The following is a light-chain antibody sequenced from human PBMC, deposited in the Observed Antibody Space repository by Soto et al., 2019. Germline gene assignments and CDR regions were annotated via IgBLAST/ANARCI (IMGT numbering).Light chain of an antibody. CDR2: QDS. V-gene: IGLV3-1*01. CDR1: KLGDKY. Sequence: SYELTQPPSVSVSPGQTASITCSGDKLGDKYACWYQQKPGQSPVLVIYQDSKRPSGIPERFSGSNSGNTATLTISGTQAMDEADYSCQAWDRSTVVFGGGTKVTVL. J-gene: IGLJ2*01. CDR3: QAWDRSTVV.